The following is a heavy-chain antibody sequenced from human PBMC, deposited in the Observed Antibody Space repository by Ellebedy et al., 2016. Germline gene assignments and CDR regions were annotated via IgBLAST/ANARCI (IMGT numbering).Heavy chain of an antibody. D-gene: IGHD5-24*01. V-gene: IGHV1-2*04. J-gene: IGHJ2*01. CDR1: GYTFTGYY. CDR2: INPNSGGT. Sequence: ASVKVSCKASGYTFTGYYMHWVRQAPGQGLEWMGWINPNSGGTNYAQKFQGWVTMTRDTSISTAYMELSRLRSDDTAVYYCARGEVLGRWLQSYRYFDLWGRGTLVTVSS. CDR3: ARGEVLGRWLQSYRYFDL.